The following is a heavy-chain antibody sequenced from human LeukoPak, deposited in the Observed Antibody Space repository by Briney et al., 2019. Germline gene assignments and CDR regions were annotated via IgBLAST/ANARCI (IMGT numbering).Heavy chain of an antibody. CDR1: GFSFSGYG. CDR2: IRYDGSNE. J-gene: IGHJ1*01. D-gene: IGHD4-17*01. Sequence: PGGSLRLSCAASGFSFSGYGMHWVRQAPGKGPEWVAFIRYDGSNEYYADSVKGRFTISRDNSKNTLYLQMNSLRAEDTAVYYCARVEYLLTVTTGYFQHWGQGTLVTVSS. CDR3: ARVEYLLTVTTGYFQH. V-gene: IGHV3-30*02.